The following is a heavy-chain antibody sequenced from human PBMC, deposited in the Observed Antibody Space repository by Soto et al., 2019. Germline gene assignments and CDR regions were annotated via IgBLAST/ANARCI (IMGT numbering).Heavy chain of an antibody. J-gene: IGHJ3*02. Sequence: VQLVESGGGLVQPGGSLRLSCAVSGFTFSNYWMHWVRQSPGKGLVWVSRIKTDGSDTHYADSVTGRFTISRDNAKNTLYLQMNSLRDEDTAVYYCARPRTSDWAYDIWGQGTMVIVSS. CDR3: ARPRTSDWAYDI. D-gene: IGHD3-9*01. V-gene: IGHV3-74*01. CDR1: GFTFSNYW. CDR2: IKTDGSDT.